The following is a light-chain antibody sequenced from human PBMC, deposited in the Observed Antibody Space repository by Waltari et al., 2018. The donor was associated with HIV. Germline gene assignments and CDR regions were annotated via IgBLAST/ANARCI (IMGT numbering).Light chain of an antibody. CDR1: KLGDKY. Sequence: SYELTQPPSVSVSPGQTDSIPCSGDKLGDKYACWYQQKQGQSPVLVIYQDSKRPSGIPERFSGSNSGNTATLTISGTQAMDEADYYCQAWDSSTVVFGGGTKLTVL. CDR3: QAWDSSTVV. CDR2: QDS. J-gene: IGLJ2*01. V-gene: IGLV3-1*01.